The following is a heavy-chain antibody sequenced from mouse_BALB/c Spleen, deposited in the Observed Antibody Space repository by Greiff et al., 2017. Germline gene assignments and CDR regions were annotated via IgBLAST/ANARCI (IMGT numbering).Heavy chain of an antibody. Sequence: VQLQQPGAELVMPGASVKMSCKASGYTFTDYWMHWVKQRPGQGLEWIGAIDTSDSYTSYNQKFKGKATLTVDESSSTAYMQLSSLTSEDSAVYYCARWNYGNYVGFAYWGQGTLVTVSA. J-gene: IGHJ3*01. D-gene: IGHD2-1*01. V-gene: IGHV1-69*01. CDR3: ARWNYGNYVGFAY. CDR1: GYTFTDYW. CDR2: IDTSDSYT.